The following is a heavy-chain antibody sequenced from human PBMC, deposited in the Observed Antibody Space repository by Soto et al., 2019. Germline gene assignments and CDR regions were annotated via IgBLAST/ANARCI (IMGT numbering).Heavy chain of an antibody. D-gene: IGHD3-10*01. CDR3: ASMLRESRTVWDY. CDR1: GYTFTSYD. CDR2: MNPNSGNT. Sequence: QVQLVQSGAEVKKPGASVKVSCKASGYTFTSYDINWVRQATGQGLEWMGWMNPNSGNTGYAQKFQGRVTMTRNTSRSTVYTELSSLRSEDTAVYYCASMLRESRTVWDYWGQGTLVTVSS. J-gene: IGHJ4*02. V-gene: IGHV1-8*01.